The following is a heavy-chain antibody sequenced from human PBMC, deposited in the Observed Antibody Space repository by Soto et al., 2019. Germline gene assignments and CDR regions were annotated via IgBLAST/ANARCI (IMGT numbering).Heavy chain of an antibody. J-gene: IGHJ4*02. Sequence: SETLSLTCTVSGGSISSHYWSWIRQPPGQGLEWIGYIYYSGSTNYHPSLKSRVTISVDTSKNQFSLKLSSVTAADTAVYYCARGNFDYWGQGTLVTVSS. CDR1: GGSISSHY. V-gene: IGHV4-59*11. CDR2: IYYSGST. CDR3: ARGNFDY.